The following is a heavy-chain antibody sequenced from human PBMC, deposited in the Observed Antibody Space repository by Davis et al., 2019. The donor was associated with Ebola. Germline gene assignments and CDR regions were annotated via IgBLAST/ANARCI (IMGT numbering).Heavy chain of an antibody. V-gene: IGHV3-72*01. D-gene: IGHD1-26*01. Sequence: GGSLRLSCAASGFTFSDHYMDWVRQAPGKGLEWVGRTRNKANSYTTEYAASVKGRFTISRDDSKNSLYLQMNSLKTEDTAVYYCASSGIVGAVSFDYWGQGTLVTVSS. J-gene: IGHJ4*02. CDR2: TRNKANSYTT. CDR3: ASSGIVGAVSFDY. CDR1: GFTFSDHY.